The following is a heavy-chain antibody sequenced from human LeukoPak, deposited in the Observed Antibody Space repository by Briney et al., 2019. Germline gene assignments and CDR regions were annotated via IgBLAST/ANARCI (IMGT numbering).Heavy chain of an antibody. Sequence: SQTLSLTFTVSGGSISSADYYWMWIRQPPGKGLEWIGYIYYSGSTYYNPSLKSRVTISVDTSKNQFSLKLSSVTAADTAVYYCARGFGERYWYFDLWGRGTLVTVSS. CDR2: IYYSGST. CDR1: GGSISSADYY. J-gene: IGHJ2*01. V-gene: IGHV4-30-4*01. D-gene: IGHD3-10*01. CDR3: ARGFGERYWYFDL.